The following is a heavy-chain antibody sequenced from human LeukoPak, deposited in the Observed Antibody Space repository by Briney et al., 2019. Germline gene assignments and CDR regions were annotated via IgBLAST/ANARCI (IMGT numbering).Heavy chain of an antibody. CDR2: MNPNSGNT. CDR1: GYTFTSYD. V-gene: IGHV1-8*01. J-gene: IGHJ5*02. Sequence: ASVKVSCKASGYTFTSYDINWVRQATGQGLEWMGWMNPNSGNTGYAQKFQGRVTMTRNTSISTAYMELSSLRSEDTAVYYCARERWRQWLVRYNWFDPWGQGTLVTASS. CDR3: ARERWRQWLVRYNWFDP. D-gene: IGHD6-19*01.